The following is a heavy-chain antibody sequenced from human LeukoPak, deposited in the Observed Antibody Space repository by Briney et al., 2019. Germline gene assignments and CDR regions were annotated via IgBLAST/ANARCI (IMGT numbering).Heavy chain of an antibody. Sequence: GGTLRLSCAASGFTFSSYGMSWVRQAPGKGLEWVSFIYSGGNTHYSDSVKGRFTISRDNAKNSLYLQMNSLRAEDTAVYYCAREEWELLRYYYYYMDVWGKGTTVTVSS. D-gene: IGHD1-26*01. V-gene: IGHV3-21*01. J-gene: IGHJ6*03. CDR1: GFTFSSYG. CDR2: IYSGGNT. CDR3: AREEWELLRYYYYYMDV.